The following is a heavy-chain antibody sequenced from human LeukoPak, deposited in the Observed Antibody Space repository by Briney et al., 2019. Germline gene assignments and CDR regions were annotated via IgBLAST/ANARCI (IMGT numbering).Heavy chain of an antibody. CDR3: ASVPEGDGYDN. Sequence: GGSLRLSCAASEFTFSSYSMNWVRQAPGKGLEWVSSISSSSSYIYYADSVKGRFTISRDNAKNSLYLQMNSLRAEDTAVYYCASVPEGDGYDNWGQGTLVTVSS. CDR2: ISSSSSYI. V-gene: IGHV3-21*01. CDR1: EFTFSSYS. D-gene: IGHD5-24*01. J-gene: IGHJ4*02.